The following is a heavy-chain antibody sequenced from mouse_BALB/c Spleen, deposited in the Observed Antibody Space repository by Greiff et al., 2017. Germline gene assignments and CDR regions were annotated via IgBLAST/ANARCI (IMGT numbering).Heavy chain of an antibody. CDR2: INPDSSTI. CDR1: GFAFSRYW. V-gene: IGHV4-1*02. CDR3: ARLGSYAMDY. J-gene: IGHJ4*01. Sequence: EVKLVESGGGLVQPGGSLKLSCAASGFAFSRYWMSWVRQAPGKGLEWIGEINPDSSTINYTPSLKDKFIISRDNAKNTLYLQMSKVRSEDTALYYCARLGSYAMDYWGQGTSVTVSS.